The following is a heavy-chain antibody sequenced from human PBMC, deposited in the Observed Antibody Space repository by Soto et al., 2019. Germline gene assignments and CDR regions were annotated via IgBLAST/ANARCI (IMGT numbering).Heavy chain of an antibody. J-gene: IGHJ4*02. CDR1: GGSISSGGYY. CDR2: IYYSGST. V-gene: IGHV4-31*03. CDR3: ARDHCGDCYYFDY. Sequence: QVQLQESGPGLVKPSQTLSLTCTVSGGSISSGGYYWSWIRPHPGKGLEWIGYIYYSGSTYYNPSLKSRVTISVDTSKNQFSLKLSSVTAADTAVYYCARDHCGDCYYFDYWGQGTLVTVSS. D-gene: IGHD2-21*02.